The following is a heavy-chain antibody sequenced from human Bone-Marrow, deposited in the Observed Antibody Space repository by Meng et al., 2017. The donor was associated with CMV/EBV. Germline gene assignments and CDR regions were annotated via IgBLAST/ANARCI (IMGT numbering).Heavy chain of an antibody. Sequence: GESLKISCAASGFTFSSYWMSWVRQAPGKGLEWVANIKQDGSEKYYVDSVKGRFTISRDNAKNSLYLQMNSLRAEDTAVYYCARDRGTYQLLLYYYYGMDVWGQGTTVTVSS. CDR1: GFTFSSYW. D-gene: IGHD2-2*01. CDR3: ARDRGTYQLLLYYYYGMDV. CDR2: IKQDGSEK. J-gene: IGHJ6*02. V-gene: IGHV3-7*01.